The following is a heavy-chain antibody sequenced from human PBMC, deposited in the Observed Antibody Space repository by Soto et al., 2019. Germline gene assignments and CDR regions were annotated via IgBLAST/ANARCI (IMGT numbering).Heavy chain of an antibody. V-gene: IGHV3-23*01. Sequence: PGGSLRLSCAASGFTFSSYAMSWVRQAPGKGLEWVSAISGSGGSTYYADSVKGRFTISRDNSKNTLYLQMNSLGAEDTAVYYWAKKDSWYVDYWGQGTLVTVSS. D-gene: IGHD6-13*01. CDR2: ISGSGGST. J-gene: IGHJ4*02. CDR1: GFTFSSYA. CDR3: AKKDSWYVDY.